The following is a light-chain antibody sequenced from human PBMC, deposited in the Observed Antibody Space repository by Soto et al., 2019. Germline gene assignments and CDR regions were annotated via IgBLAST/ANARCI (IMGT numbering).Light chain of an antibody. CDR2: GAS. J-gene: IGKJ2*01. V-gene: IGKV3-20*01. CDR1: QSVSSGY. CDR3: QQYGSSPYT. Sequence: DIVLTQSPGTLSLSPGERATLSCRASQSVSSGYLAWYQQKPGQAPRLLIYGASSRATGIPDRFSGSGSGTDFTLTISRLEPEGFAVYYCQQYGSSPYTFGQGTKLEIK.